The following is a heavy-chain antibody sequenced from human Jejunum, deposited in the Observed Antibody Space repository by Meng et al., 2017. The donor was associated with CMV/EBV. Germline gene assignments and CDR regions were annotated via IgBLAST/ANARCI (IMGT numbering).Heavy chain of an antibody. V-gene: IGHV1-18*01. D-gene: IGHD2-2*01. CDR2: ISAYNGNT. CDR3: ARTRLGGYCSSTSCADNWFDP. CDR1: GYTXTSYG. J-gene: IGHJ5*02. Sequence: QVQLVQSGAEVKKPGXSVKVSCKASGYTXTSYGISWVRQAPGQGLEWMGWISAYNGNTNYAQKLQGRVTMTTDTSTSTAYMELRSLRSDDTAVYYCARTRLGGYCSSTSCADNWFDPWGQGTLVTVSS.